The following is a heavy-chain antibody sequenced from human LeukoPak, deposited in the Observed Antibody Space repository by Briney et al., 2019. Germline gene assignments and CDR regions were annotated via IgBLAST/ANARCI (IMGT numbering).Heavy chain of an antibody. CDR1: GGSISSYY. CDR3: ARGLGGSSGCFGY. CDR2: IYYSGST. Sequence: SETLSLTCTVSGGSISSYYWSWIRQPPGKGLEWIGYIYYSGSTNYNPSLKSRVTISVDTSKNQFSLKLSSVTAADTAVYYCARGLGGSSGCFGYWGQGTLVTVSS. V-gene: IGHV4-59*01. D-gene: IGHD6-19*01. J-gene: IGHJ4*02.